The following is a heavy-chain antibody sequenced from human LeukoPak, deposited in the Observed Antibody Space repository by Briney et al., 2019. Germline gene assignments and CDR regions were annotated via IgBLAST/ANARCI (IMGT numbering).Heavy chain of an antibody. CDR1: GGSISSGSYY. Sequence: PSETLSLTCTVSGGSISSGSYYWSWIRQPAGKGLEWIGRIYTSGSTNYNPSLKSRVTISVDTSKNQFSLKLSSVTAADTAVYYCARDQQLLWFGELLNWFDPWGQGTLVIVSS. CDR3: ARDQQLLWFGELLNWFDP. V-gene: IGHV4-61*02. J-gene: IGHJ5*02. D-gene: IGHD3-10*01. CDR2: IYTSGST.